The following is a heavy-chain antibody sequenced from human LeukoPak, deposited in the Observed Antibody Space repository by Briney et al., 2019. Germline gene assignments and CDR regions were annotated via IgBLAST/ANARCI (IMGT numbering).Heavy chain of an antibody. D-gene: IGHD1-26*01. J-gene: IGHJ4*02. CDR3: ASSLGGNLIHY. CDR1: GFAFSTYE. Sequence: GGSLRLSCVASGFAFSTYEMNWVRQAPGKGLEWVSYIGNSGRPIYYADSVRGRFTISRDNAQNSLSLQMNSLRAEDTAIYYCASSLGGNLIHYWGQGTLVTVSS. CDR2: IGNSGRPI. V-gene: IGHV3-48*03.